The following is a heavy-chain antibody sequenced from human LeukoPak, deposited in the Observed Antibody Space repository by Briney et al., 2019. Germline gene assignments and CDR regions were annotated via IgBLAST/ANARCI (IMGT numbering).Heavy chain of an antibody. CDR1: GFTFSSYT. V-gene: IGHV3-21*01. J-gene: IGHJ4*02. CDR3: ARGRTTVTIVDY. D-gene: IGHD4-17*01. Sequence: PGGSLRLSCAASGFTFSSYTMNWVRQAPGKGLEWVSSISSSSAFIYYADSVKGRFTISRDNAKNSLYLQLNSLRAEDTAVYYCARGRTTVTIVDYWGQGTLVTVSS. CDR2: ISSSSAFI.